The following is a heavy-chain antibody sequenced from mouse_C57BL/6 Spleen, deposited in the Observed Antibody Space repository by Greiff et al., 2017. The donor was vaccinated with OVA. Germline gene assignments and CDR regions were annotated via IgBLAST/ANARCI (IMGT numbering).Heavy chain of an antibody. V-gene: IGHV1-26*01. J-gene: IGHJ2*01. Sequence: EVQLQQSGPELVKPGASVKISCKASGYTFTDYYMNWVKQSHGKSLEWIGDINPNNGGTSYNQKFKGKATLTVDKSSSTAYMELRSLTSEDSAVYYCARGGTMVTSYFDYWGQGTTLTVTS. D-gene: IGHD2-2*01. CDR1: GYTFTDYY. CDR3: ARGGTMVTSYFDY. CDR2: INPNNGGT.